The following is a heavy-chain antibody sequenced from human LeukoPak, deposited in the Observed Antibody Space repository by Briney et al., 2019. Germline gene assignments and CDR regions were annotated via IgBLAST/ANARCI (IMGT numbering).Heavy chain of an antibody. D-gene: IGHD3-22*01. J-gene: IGHJ4*02. CDR3: SRVPRYDSSGYFFDY. V-gene: IGHV1-46*01. CDR1: GYTFTSYY. CDR2: INPSGGST. Sequence: ASVKVSRKASGYTFTSYYMHWVRQAPGQGLAWLGIINPSGGSTNYAQKFQGRVTMTRDTSTSTVYMELSSLRSEDTAVYYCSRVPRYDSSGYFFDYWGQGTLVTVSS.